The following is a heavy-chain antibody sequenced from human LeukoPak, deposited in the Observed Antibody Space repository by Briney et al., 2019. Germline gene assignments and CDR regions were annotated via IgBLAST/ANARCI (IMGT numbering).Heavy chain of an antibody. CDR2: IKEDGSER. V-gene: IGHV3-7*03. D-gene: IGHD2-15*01. CDR1: AFIFSGHW. CDR3: AREDVVVAATFDY. Sequence: PGGSLRLSCEGSAFIFSGHWMNWVRQTPGKGLEWVASIKEDGSERQYVDSVKGRFSISRDNTKGSLFLQLNSLRAEDTAVYYCAREDVVVAATFDYWGQGTLVTVSS. J-gene: IGHJ4*02.